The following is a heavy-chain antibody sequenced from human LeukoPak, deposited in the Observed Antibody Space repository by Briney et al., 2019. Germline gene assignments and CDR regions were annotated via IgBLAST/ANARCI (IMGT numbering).Heavy chain of an antibody. D-gene: IGHD6-13*01. CDR1: GGSLSSSSYY. Sequence: SETLSLTCTVSGGSLSSSSYYWGWIRQPPGKGLEWIGSIYYSGSTYYSPSLKSRITISVDTSKNQFSLKLSSVTAADTAVYYCARLSSSFPYYYYYMDVWGKGTTVTISS. V-gene: IGHV4-39*07. CDR2: IYYSGST. J-gene: IGHJ6*03. CDR3: ARLSSSFPYYYYYMDV.